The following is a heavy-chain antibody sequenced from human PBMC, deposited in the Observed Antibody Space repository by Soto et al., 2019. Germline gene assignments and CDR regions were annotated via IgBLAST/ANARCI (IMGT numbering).Heavy chain of an antibody. V-gene: IGHV4-34*01. J-gene: IGHJ4*02. D-gene: IGHD3-22*01. CDR1: GGSFSGYY. CDR3: ARGGMIVVVTLAYFDY. CDR2: INHSGST. Sequence: SETLSLTCAVYGGSFSGYYWSWIRQPPGKGLEWIGEINHSGSTNYNPSLKSRVTISVDTSKNQFSLKLSSVTAADTAVYYCARGGMIVVVTLAYFDYWGQGTLVTSPQ.